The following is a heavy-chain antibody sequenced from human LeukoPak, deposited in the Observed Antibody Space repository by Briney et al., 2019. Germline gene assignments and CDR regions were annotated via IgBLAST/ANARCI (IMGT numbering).Heavy chain of an antibody. V-gene: IGHV1-69*01. CDR3: ARDYYDILTGYYNPSGNDY. Sequence: VKVSXKASGGTFSSYAISWVRQAPGQGLEWMGGIIPTFGTANYAQKFRGRVTITADESTSTAYMELSSLRSEDTAVYYCARDYYDILTGYYNPSGNDYWGQGTLVTVSS. J-gene: IGHJ4*02. D-gene: IGHD3-9*01. CDR2: IIPTFGTA. CDR1: GGTFSSYA.